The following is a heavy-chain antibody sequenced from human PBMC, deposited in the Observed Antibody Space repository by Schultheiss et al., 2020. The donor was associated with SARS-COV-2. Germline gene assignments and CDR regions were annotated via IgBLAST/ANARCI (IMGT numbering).Heavy chain of an antibody. D-gene: IGHD2/OR15-2a*01. CDR1: GFTFSSYA. J-gene: IGHJ4*02. V-gene: IGHV3-64*04. CDR3: ARDRSHSRSPSFDY. CDR2: ISSAGGST. Sequence: GESLKISCSASGFTFSSYAMHWVRQAPGKGLEYLSAISSAGGSTYYADSVKGRFTISRDNSKNSLYLQMNSLRAEDTAVYYCARDRSHSRSPSFDYWGQGTLVTVSS.